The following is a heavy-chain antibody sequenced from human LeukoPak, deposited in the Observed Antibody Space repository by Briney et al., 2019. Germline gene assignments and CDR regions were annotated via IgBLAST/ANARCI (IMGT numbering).Heavy chain of an antibody. V-gene: IGHV3-48*03. CDR3: VREAGSVWSKRFFDY. CDR1: GLTFSNYE. D-gene: IGHD6-19*01. Sequence: GGSLRLSCADSGLTFSNYEMNWVRQAPGKGLEWISYINLSGRTTYYADSVKGRFTISRDNAKNSLYLQMDSLRADDTAVYYCVREAGSVWSKRFFDYWGQGTLVTVSS. CDR2: INLSGRTT. J-gene: IGHJ4*02.